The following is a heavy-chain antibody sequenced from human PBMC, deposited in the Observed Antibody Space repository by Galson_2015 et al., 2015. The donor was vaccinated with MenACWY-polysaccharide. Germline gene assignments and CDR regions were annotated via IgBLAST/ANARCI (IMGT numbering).Heavy chain of an antibody. J-gene: IGHJ6*02. CDR3: ARAHYYDSSAYYYCYGMDV. CDR2: TYYRSKWYN. CDR1: GDSVSSNSAA. D-gene: IGHD3-22*01. V-gene: IGHV6-1*01. Sequence: CAISGDSVSSNSAAWNWIRQSPSRGLEWLGRTYYRSKWYNDYAVSVKSRITINPDTSKNQFSLQLNSVTPEDTAVYYCARAHYYDSSAYYYCYGMDVWGQGTTVTVSS.